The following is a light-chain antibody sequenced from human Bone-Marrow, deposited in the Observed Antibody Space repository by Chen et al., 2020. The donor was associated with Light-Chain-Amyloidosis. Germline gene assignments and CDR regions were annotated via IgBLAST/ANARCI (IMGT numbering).Light chain of an antibody. CDR3: SSYTITNTLV. V-gene: IGLV2-14*01. CDR1: SSDVGGDNH. Sequence: QSALTQPASVSGSPGQSITISSTGTSSDVGGDNHVSWYQQHPDKAPKLMLYEVTNRHSWVPDRFSGSKSNNTASLTISGLQTEDEADYFCSSYTITNTLVFGSGTRVTVL. CDR2: EVT. J-gene: IGLJ1*01.